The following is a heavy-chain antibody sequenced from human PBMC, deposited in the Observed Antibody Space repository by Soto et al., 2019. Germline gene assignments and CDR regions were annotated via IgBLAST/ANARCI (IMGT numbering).Heavy chain of an antibody. J-gene: IGHJ5*02. CDR2: INNYSGNT. CDR3: ARTYDYGSGTHYRFDP. V-gene: IGHV1-18*01. Sequence: QVEVVQSGAEVKKPGASVKVSCETSGYTFSSYGTNWVRQAPGHGLEWMGWINNYSGNTKYAQRFQGRITMSTDTSTSTAYMEVRSLTYDDTAVYYCARTYDYGSGTHYRFDPWGQGTLVTVSS. D-gene: IGHD3-10*01. CDR1: GYTFSSYG.